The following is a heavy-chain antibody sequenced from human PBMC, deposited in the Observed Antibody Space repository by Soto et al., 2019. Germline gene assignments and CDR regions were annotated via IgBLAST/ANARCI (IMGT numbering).Heavy chain of an antibody. Sequence: PGGSLRLSCAASGFTFSSYGMHWVRQAPGKGLEWVAVISYDGSNKYYADSVKGRFTISRDNSKNTLYLQMNSLRAEDTAVYYCAKGLPVVGANSSYYYGMDVWGQGTTVTVSS. D-gene: IGHD1-26*01. CDR2: ISYDGSNK. CDR1: GFTFSSYG. V-gene: IGHV3-30*18. J-gene: IGHJ6*02. CDR3: AKGLPVVGANSSYYYGMDV.